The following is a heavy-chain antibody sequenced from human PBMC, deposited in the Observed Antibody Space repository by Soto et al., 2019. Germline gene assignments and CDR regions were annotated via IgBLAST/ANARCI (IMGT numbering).Heavy chain of an antibody. D-gene: IGHD1-26*01. V-gene: IGHV5-51*01. Sequence: GESLKISCKASGYRFSTYWIGWVRQRPGKGPEWMAIIYPGDSDTRENPSFQCQVTISADKSSNTVHLQWRSLKASDTAIYYCARLGGIVDTGTWIQWGQGTPVTAPQ. CDR3: ARLGGIVDTGTWIQ. CDR1: GYRFSTYW. J-gene: IGHJ4*02. CDR2: IYPGDSDT.